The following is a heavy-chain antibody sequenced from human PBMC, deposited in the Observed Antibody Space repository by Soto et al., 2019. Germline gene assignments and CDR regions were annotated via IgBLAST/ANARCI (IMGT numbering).Heavy chain of an antibody. CDR3: ARGLAFRGRYGVDV. J-gene: IGHJ6*02. CDR1: GVSISSGGSS. D-gene: IGHD3-16*01. V-gene: IGHV4-30-2*01. CDR2: IYHSGIT. Sequence: QLQLQESGSGLVKPSQTLSLTCAVSGVSISSGGSSWSWSRQAPGTGLEWIGYIYHSGITNYNPSLKSRVTISVDKSQNQCSRSLSFVTAADTAVYYCARGLAFRGRYGVDVWGQGTRVTVSS.